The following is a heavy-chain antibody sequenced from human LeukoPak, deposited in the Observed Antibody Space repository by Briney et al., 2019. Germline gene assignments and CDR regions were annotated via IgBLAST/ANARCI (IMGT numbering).Heavy chain of an antibody. D-gene: IGHD3-16*02. CDR3: ARGSRDYDYVWGSYRPFDY. Sequence: PGGSLRLSCAASGFTFSSYEMNWVRQAPGKGLEWVSYISSSGSTIYYADSVKGRFTISRDNAKNSLYLQTNSLRAEDTAVYYCARGSRDYDYVWGSYRPFDYWGQGTLVTVSS. J-gene: IGHJ4*02. CDR2: ISSSGSTI. V-gene: IGHV3-48*03. CDR1: GFTFSSYE.